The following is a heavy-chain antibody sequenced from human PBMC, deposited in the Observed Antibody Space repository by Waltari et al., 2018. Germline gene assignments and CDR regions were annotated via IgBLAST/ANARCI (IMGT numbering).Heavy chain of an antibody. CDR1: GGSISSGSYY. CDR2: IYTSGST. D-gene: IGHD5-12*01. J-gene: IGHJ4*02. V-gene: IGHV4-61*09. Sequence: QVQLQESGPGLVKPSQTLSLTCTVSGGSISSGSYYWRWIRPPAGKGLEWIGYIYTSGSTNYNPSLKSRVTISVDTSKNQFSLKLSSVTAADTAVYYCARGDWGSGYLEFDYWGQGTLVTVSS. CDR3: ARGDWGSGYLEFDY.